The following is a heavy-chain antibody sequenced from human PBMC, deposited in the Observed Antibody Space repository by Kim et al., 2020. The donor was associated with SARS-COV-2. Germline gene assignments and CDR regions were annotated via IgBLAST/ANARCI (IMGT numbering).Heavy chain of an antibody. CDR3: AISYYDSSGSWFDP. J-gene: IGHJ5*02. Sequence: QKFQGRVTITADKSTSTAYMELSSLRSEDTAVYYCAISYYDSSGSWFDPWGQGTLVTVSS. D-gene: IGHD3-22*01. V-gene: IGHV1-69*02.